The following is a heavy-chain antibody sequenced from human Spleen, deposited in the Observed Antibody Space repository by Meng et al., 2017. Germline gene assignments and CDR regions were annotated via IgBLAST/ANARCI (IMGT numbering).Heavy chain of an antibody. V-gene: IGHV1-2*06. Sequence: QVQLVQSGAEVKKPGASIKVSCKASGNTFSDFYMHWVRQAPGQGLEWMGRNNPKTGATTYAQKFQGRVTMTRDTSISTAYMELSGLESDDTAVYYCARDPPFDYWGQGTLVTVSS. J-gene: IGHJ4*02. CDR3: ARDPPFDY. CDR1: GNTFSDFY. CDR2: NNPKTGAT.